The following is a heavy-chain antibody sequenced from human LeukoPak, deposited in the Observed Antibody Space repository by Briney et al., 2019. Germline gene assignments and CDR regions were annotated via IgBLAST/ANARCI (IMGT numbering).Heavy chain of an antibody. D-gene: IGHD2/OR15-2a*01. Sequence: SETLSLTCAVSGYSISGGDYWAWLRQPPGKGLEWIGSIYYSGSTDYNPSLKSRVSISVDTSKNQFSLKLFSVTAADTAVYYCAKNSTAAWFDPWGQGTLVTVSS. V-gene: IGHV4-38-2*01. J-gene: IGHJ5*02. CDR2: IYYSGST. CDR3: AKNSTAAWFDP. CDR1: GYSISGGDY.